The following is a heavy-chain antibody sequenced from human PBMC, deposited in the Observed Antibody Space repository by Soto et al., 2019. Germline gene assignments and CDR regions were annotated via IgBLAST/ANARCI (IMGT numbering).Heavy chain of an antibody. CDR2: IYYSGST. J-gene: IGHJ6*03. D-gene: IGHD6-13*01. CDR1: GGSISSSSYY. Sequence: SETLSLTCTVSGGSISSSSYYWGWIRQPPGKGLEWIGSIYYSGSTYYNPSLKSRVTISVDTPKNQFSLKLSSVTAADTAVYYCARHLGYSSSWYYYYYYMDVWGKGTTVTVSS. CDR3: ARHLGYSSSWYYYYYYMDV. V-gene: IGHV4-39*01.